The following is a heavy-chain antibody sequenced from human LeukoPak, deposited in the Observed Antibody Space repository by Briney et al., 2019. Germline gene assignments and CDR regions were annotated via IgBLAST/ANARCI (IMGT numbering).Heavy chain of an antibody. Sequence: ASVKVSCKASGYIFTSYYMHWVRQAPGQGLEWMGIINPSGGSTSYAQKFQGRVTMTRDTSTSTVYMELSSLRSEDTAVYYCARDRGLGYCSSTSCPLMRWFDPWGQGTLVTVSS. CDR2: INPSGGST. D-gene: IGHD2-2*01. CDR1: GYIFTSYY. J-gene: IGHJ5*02. CDR3: ARDRGLGYCSSTSCPLMRWFDP. V-gene: IGHV1-46*01.